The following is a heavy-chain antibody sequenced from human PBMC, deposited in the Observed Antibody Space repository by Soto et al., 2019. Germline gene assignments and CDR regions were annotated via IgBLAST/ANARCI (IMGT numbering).Heavy chain of an antibody. D-gene: IGHD6-6*01. CDR2: ISYDGSTK. V-gene: IGHV3-30*03. Sequence: AGGSLRLSCAASGFTFSSFGMHWVRQAPGKGLEWVAVISYDGSTKFYTDSVKGRFTIARDNSKNILYLQMNSLTIEDTAVFYCARSTSSTLNYYYGMDVWGQGTTVTVSS. J-gene: IGHJ6*02. CDR1: GFTFSSFG. CDR3: ARSTSSTLNYYYGMDV.